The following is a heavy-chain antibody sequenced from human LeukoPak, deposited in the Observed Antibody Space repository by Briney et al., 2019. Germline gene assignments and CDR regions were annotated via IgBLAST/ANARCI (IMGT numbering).Heavy chain of an antibody. CDR1: GGSFSGYY. D-gene: IGHD3-3*01. CDR3: ARRWEWLLYWIDP. V-gene: IGHV4-34*01. J-gene: IGHJ5*02. CDR2: INHSGST. Sequence: SETLSLACAVYGGSFSGYYWSWIRQPPGKGLEWIGEINHSGSTNYNPSLKSRVTISVDTSKNQFSLKLSSVTAADTAVYYCARRWEWLLYWIDPWGQGTLVTVSS.